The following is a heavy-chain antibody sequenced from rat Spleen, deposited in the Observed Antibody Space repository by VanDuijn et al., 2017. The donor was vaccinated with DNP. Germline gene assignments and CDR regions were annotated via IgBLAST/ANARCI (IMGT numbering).Heavy chain of an antibody. CDR2: ITSSGGST. CDR1: GFSLTSHG. CDR3: ARLDYGFDY. Sequence: VQLRESGPGLVQPSQTLSLTCTVSGFSLTSHGVSWIRQSPGKGLEWVASITSSGGSTYYPDSVKGRFTISRDNAKNTLYLQMNSLRSEDTATYYCARLDYGFDYWGQGVMVTVSS. D-gene: IGHD1-11*01. V-gene: IGHV5-31*01. J-gene: IGHJ2*01.